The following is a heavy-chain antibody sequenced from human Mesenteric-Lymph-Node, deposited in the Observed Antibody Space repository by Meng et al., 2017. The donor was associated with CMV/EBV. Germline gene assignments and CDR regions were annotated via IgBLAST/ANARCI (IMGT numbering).Heavy chain of an antibody. CDR3: ARDYSKVAFGMDV. CDR2: MNPNSGNT. V-gene: IGHV1-8*01. J-gene: IGHJ6*02. CDR1: GYTLTSYD. Sequence: ASVKVSCKASGYTLTSYDINWVRQATGQGLEWMGWMNPNSGNTGYAQKFQGRVAMTRDTSISTAYMELSRLRSDDTAVYYCARDYSKVAFGMDVWGQGTTVTVSS. D-gene: IGHD5-12*01.